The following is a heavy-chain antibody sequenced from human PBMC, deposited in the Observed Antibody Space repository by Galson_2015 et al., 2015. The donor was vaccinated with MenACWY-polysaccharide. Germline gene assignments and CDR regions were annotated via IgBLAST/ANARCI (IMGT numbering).Heavy chain of an antibody. D-gene: IGHD3-10*01. V-gene: IGHV3-74*01. CDR3: SRPQDSGTYALGY. CDR2: IKYDGSIT. Sequence: SLRLSCAASGFTFSNYWMHWVRQSPGTGVEWVSIIKYDGSITGCADSVKGRFTIARDNAKNTLYLQMDSLTAEDTAVYYCSRPQDSGTYALGYWGQGTLVTVSS. CDR1: GFTFSNYW. J-gene: IGHJ4*02.